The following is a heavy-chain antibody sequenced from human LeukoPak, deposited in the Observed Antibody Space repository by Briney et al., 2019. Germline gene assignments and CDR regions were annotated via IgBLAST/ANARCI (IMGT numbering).Heavy chain of an antibody. Sequence: ASVKVSCKASGYTLTSYAMNWVRQAPGQGLEWMGWISAYNGNTNYAQKLQGRVTMTTDTSTSTAYMELRSLRSDDTAVYYCARKGLRFLEWSPWGQGTLVTVSS. J-gene: IGHJ5*02. V-gene: IGHV1-18*01. CDR3: ARKGLRFLEWSP. CDR2: ISAYNGNT. CDR1: GYTLTSYA. D-gene: IGHD3-3*01.